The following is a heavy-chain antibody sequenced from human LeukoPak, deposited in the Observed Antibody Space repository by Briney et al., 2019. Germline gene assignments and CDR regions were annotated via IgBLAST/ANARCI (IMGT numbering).Heavy chain of an antibody. J-gene: IGHJ4*02. CDR3: ARGKHYDYVWGSYRYYYFDY. Sequence: PSETLSLTCAVYGGSFSGYYWSWIRQPPGKGLEWIGEINHSGSTNYNPSLKSRVTISVDTSKNQFSLKLSSVTAADTAVYYCARGKHYDYVWGSYRYYYFDYWGQGTLVTVSS. D-gene: IGHD3-16*02. V-gene: IGHV4-34*01. CDR2: INHSGST. CDR1: GGSFSGYY.